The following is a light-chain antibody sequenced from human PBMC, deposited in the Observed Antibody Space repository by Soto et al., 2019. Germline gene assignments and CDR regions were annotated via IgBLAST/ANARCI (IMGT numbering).Light chain of an antibody. V-gene: IGLV8-61*01. Sequence: VVTQEPSFSVSPGGTVTLTCGLSSGSVSAAYYPSWYQQTPGQTPRTLIYNTNTRSSGVPDRFSGSILGNKAALTITGAQADDESDYYCVLYMGSGISVFGGGTKLTVL. CDR1: SGSVSAAYY. J-gene: IGLJ2*01. CDR2: NTN. CDR3: VLYMGSGISV.